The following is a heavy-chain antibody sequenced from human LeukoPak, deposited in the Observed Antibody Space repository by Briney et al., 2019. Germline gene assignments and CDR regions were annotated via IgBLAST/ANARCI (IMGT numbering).Heavy chain of an antibody. CDR1: GFTFSDYY. CDR2: ISSSGSTI. Sequence: GGSLRLSCAASGFTFSDYYMSWIRQAPGKGLEWVSYISSSGSTIYYADSVKGRFTISRDNAKNSLYLQMNSLRAEDTAVYYCAKMASSGSNSVPVTWGQGALVTVSS. V-gene: IGHV3-11*01. CDR3: AKMASSGSNSVPVT. D-gene: IGHD4/OR15-4a*01. J-gene: IGHJ5*02.